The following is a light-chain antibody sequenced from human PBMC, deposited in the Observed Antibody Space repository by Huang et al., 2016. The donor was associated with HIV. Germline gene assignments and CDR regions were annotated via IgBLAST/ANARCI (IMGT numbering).Light chain of an antibody. CDR3: QQYHSYPYT. J-gene: IGKJ2*01. Sequence: DIQMTQSPSTLSASIGDRVTSTCRASQSISDWLAWYQQKTGRAPNVLIYQASTVESGVPSRFSGSGSGTEFTLTIGNLQPDDFATYYCQQYHSYPYTFGQGTKLEIK. CDR2: QAS. CDR1: QSISDW. V-gene: IGKV1-5*03.